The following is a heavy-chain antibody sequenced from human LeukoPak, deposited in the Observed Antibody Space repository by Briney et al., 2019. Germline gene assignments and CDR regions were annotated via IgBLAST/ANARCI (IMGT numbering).Heavy chain of an antibody. Sequence: ASVKVSCKASGYTFTGYYMHWVRQAPGQGLEWMGWINPNSGGTNYAQKFQGRVTITADESTSTAYMELSSLRSEDTAVYYCATAPIKSTRYYYYYMDVWGKGTTVTISS. CDR1: GYTFTGYY. D-gene: IGHD2-2*01. CDR3: ATAPIKSTRYYYYYMDV. J-gene: IGHJ6*03. V-gene: IGHV1-2*02. CDR2: INPNSGGT.